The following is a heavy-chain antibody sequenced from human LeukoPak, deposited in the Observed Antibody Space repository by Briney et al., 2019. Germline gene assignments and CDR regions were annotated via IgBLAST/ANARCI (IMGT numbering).Heavy chain of an antibody. CDR2: ISAYNGNT. CDR1: GYTFTSYG. Sequence: GASVKVSCKASGYTFTSYGIRWVRQAPGQGLEWMGWISAYNGNTNYAQKLQGRVTMTTDTSTSTAYMELRSLRSDDTAVYYCARVYGDDFWSGYYTEGDYFDYWGQGTLVTVSS. CDR3: ARVYGDDFWSGYYTEGDYFDY. J-gene: IGHJ4*02. V-gene: IGHV1-18*01. D-gene: IGHD3-3*01.